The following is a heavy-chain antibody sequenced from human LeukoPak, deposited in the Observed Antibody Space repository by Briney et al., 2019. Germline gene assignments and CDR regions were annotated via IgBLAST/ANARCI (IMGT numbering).Heavy chain of an antibody. CDR3: ARASCGGDCFPYYFDY. V-gene: IGHV3-66*01. Sequence: GDSLTLSCSASEFTVRSNYMSWVHQAPGKGLEWVSVIYSGGSTYYADSVKGRFTISRDNSKNTLYLQMNSLRAEDTAVYYCARASCGGDCFPYYFDYWGQGTLVTVSS. D-gene: IGHD2-21*02. CDR1: EFTVRSNY. J-gene: IGHJ4*02. CDR2: IYSGGST.